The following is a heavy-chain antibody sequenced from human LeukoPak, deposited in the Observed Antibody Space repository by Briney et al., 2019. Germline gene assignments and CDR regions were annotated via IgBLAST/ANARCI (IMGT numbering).Heavy chain of an antibody. Sequence: GGSLRLSCAASGFTFIDYDMHWVRQVIGKGLEWVSAIGIRGDTHYSGSVKGRFTISRENAESPLYLQMNSLRAEDTAVYYCARGGIQVSGIDEFDYWGQGTLVTISS. CDR2: IGIRGDT. D-gene: IGHD6-19*01. J-gene: IGHJ4*02. CDR3: ARGGIQVSGIDEFDY. V-gene: IGHV3-13*01. CDR1: GFTFIDYD.